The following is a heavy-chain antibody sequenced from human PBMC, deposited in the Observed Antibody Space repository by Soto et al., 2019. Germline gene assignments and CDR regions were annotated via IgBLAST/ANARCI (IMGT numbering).Heavy chain of an antibody. Sequence: GASVKVSCKASGYTFTSYGISWVRQAPGQGLEWMGWISAYNGNTNYAQKLRGRVTMTTDTSTSTAYMELRSLRSDDTAVYYCARTPHLRFLEWLVPRFDYWGQGTLVTVSS. D-gene: IGHD3-3*01. V-gene: IGHV1-18*01. CDR2: ISAYNGNT. J-gene: IGHJ4*02. CDR1: GYTFTSYG. CDR3: ARTPHLRFLEWLVPRFDY.